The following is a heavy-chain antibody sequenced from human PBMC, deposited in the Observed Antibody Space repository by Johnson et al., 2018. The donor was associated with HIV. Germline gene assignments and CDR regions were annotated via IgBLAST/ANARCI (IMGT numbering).Heavy chain of an antibody. J-gene: IGHJ3*02. D-gene: IGHD4-17*01. CDR2: ISYDGSRK. CDR3: AREGYGDYVGAFDI. CDR1: GFTVSSNY. V-gene: IGHV3-30-3*01. Sequence: QVQLVESGGGVVQPGGSLRLSCAASGFTVSSNYMNWVRQAPGKGLEWVAIISYDGSRKYYADSVKGRFTISRDNSKNTLYLQMNSLRAGDTAVYYCAREGYGDYVGAFDIWGQGTMVTVSS.